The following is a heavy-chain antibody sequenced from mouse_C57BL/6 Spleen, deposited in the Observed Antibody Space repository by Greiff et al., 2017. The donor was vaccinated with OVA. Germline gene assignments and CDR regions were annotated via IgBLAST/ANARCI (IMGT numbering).Heavy chain of an antibody. V-gene: IGHV1-26*01. CDR1: GYTFTDYY. CDR3: ARRRGYDGYFDV. CDR2: INPNNGGT. J-gene: IGHJ1*03. Sequence: EVQLQQSGPELVKPGASVKISCKASGYTFTDYYMNWVKQSHGKSLEWIGDINPNNGGTSYNQKFKGKATLTVDKSSSTAYMELRSLTSEDSAVYYCARRRGYDGYFDVWGTGTTVTVSS. D-gene: IGHD2-2*01.